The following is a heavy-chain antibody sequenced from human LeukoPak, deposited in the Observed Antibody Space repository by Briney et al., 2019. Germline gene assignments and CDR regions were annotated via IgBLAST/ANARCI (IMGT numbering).Heavy chain of an antibody. CDR2: IIPIFGTA. CDR3: AREHTTSSSYYGTDV. CDR1: GGIFISYV. V-gene: IGHV1-69*13. D-gene: IGHD1-14*01. Sequence: ASVKVSCKASGGIFISYVISWVRQAPGQGLEWMGGIIPIFGTANYAQKFQGRVTITADESTSTAYMELSSLRSEDTAIYYCAREHTTSSSYYGTDVWGQGTTVTVSS. J-gene: IGHJ6*02.